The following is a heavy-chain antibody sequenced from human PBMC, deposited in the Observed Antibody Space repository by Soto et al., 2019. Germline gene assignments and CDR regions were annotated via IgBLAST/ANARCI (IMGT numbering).Heavy chain of an antibody. V-gene: IGHV3-33*01. CDR2: IWYDGSNK. J-gene: IGHJ6*02. CDR3: ARAKGEISGWYPQTSYYYYGMDV. D-gene: IGHD6-19*01. CDR1: GFTFSSYG. Sequence: GGSLRLSCAASGFTFSSYGMHWVRQAPGKGLEWVAVIWYDGSNKYYADSVKGRFTISRDNSKNTLYLQMNSLRAEDTAVYYCARAKGEISGWYPQTSYYYYGMDVWGQGTTVTVSS.